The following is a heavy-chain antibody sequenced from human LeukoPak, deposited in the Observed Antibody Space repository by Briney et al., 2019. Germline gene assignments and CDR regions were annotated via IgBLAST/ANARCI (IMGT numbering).Heavy chain of an antibody. J-gene: IGHJ4*02. CDR3: ARHLYSGYDFGY. V-gene: IGHV4-39*01. CDR2: MYYSGGS. CDR1: GGSISSSGYY. Sequence: PSETLSVTCTVSGGSISSSGYYWGWIRQPPGKGLEWIGSMYYSGGSYYNPSLKSRVTISVDTSKNQFSLNLSSVTAADTAVYYCARHLYSGYDFGYWGQGTLVTVSS. D-gene: IGHD5-12*01.